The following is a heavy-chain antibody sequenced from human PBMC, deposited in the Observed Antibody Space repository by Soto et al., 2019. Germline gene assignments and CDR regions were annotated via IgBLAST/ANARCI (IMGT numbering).Heavy chain of an antibody. CDR3: ASGIQRRLGRITNGYSG. Sequence: QVQLVQSGAEVKKPESSVKVSCKAPGGTFSTYAISWVRQAPGQGLEWMGGIIPMFGTANYAQRFQDRVTITGDESTNTVYMELSSLRSEDTFLYFCASGIQRRLGRITNGYSGWGQGTLVTVSS. CDR2: IIPMFGTA. J-gene: IGHJ4*02. CDR1: GGTFSTYA. V-gene: IGHV1-69*12. D-gene: IGHD3-22*01.